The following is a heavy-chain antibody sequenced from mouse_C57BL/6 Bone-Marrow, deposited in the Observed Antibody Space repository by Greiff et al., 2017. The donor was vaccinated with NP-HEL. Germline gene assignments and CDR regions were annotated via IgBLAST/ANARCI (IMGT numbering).Heavy chain of an antibody. CDR1: GYAFSSYW. Sequence: VQLQQSGPELVKPGASVKISCKASGYAFSSYWMNWVKQRPGKGLEWIGQIYPGDGDTNYNGKFKGKATLTADKSSSTAYMQLSSLTSEDSAVYFCARREPSMIGFDYWGQGTTLTVSS. J-gene: IGHJ2*01. V-gene: IGHV1-80*01. CDR2: IYPGDGDT. D-gene: IGHD2-3*01. CDR3: ARREPSMIGFDY.